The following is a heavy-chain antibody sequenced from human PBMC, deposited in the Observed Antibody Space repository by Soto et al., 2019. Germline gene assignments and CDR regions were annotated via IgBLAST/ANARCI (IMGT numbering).Heavy chain of an antibody. CDR2: IYYSGST. CDR3: ARGFPADY. V-gene: IGHV4-59*01. J-gene: IGHJ4*02. Sequence: SETLSLTCTVSGGSISSYYWSWIRQPPGKGLEWIGYIYYSGSTNYNPSLKSRVTISVDTSKNQFSLKLSSVTAADTAVYYCARGFPADYWGQGTLVTVSS. CDR1: GGSISSYY.